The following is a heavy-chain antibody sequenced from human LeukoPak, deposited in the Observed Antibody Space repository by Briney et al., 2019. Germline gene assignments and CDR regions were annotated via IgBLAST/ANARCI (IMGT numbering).Heavy chain of an antibody. CDR1: GFTFSNYG. Sequence: PGGSPRLSCAASGFTFSNYGMHWVRQAPGKGLEWVAIIWYDGSKKYYADSVKGRFTISRDSSKNTLYLQMNSLRAEDTAVYYCARGSFGFDSWGQGTLVTVSS. CDR2: IWYDGSKK. CDR3: ARGSFGFDS. V-gene: IGHV3-33*01. D-gene: IGHD3-10*01. J-gene: IGHJ4*02.